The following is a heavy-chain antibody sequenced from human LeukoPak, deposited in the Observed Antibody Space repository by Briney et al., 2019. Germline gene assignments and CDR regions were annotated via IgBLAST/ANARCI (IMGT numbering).Heavy chain of an antibody. CDR3: ARGPVWGLDY. V-gene: IGHV1-2*02. CDR2: IDPKSGGT. D-gene: IGHD7-27*01. J-gene: IGHJ4*02. Sequence: ASVKVSCRASGFSLIVYYMHWVRQAPGQGLEWMGWIDPKSGGTSSAQSFQGRLTMTSDTSISTVYMELSGLRSDDTATYYCARGPVWGLDYWGLGTLATVSS. CDR1: GFSLIVYY.